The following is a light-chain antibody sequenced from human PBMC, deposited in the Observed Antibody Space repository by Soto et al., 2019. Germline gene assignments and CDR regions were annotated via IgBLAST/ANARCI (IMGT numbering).Light chain of an antibody. CDR3: QQYNSYRT. J-gene: IGKJ1*01. V-gene: IGKV3-11*01. Sequence: ESVLTQSPATLSLSPGERATRSCRASPSVSNSLAWYQHKPFQAPRLLIYDASNRATGVPTRFSGSGSGTDFTLTISSLQPDDFATYYCQQYNSYRTFGQGTKVDIK. CDR1: PSVSNS. CDR2: DAS.